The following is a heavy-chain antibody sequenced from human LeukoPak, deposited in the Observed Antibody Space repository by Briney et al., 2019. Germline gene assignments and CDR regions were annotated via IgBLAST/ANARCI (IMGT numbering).Heavy chain of an antibody. CDR2: ISSSGSTI. D-gene: IGHD2-2*01. V-gene: IGHV3-11*01. CDR3: AKDSKGSSTSWPWGYYYYYYYMDV. J-gene: IGHJ6*03. Sequence: GGSLRLSCAASGFTFSDYYMSWIRQAPGKGLEWVSYISSSGSTIYYADSVEGRFTISRDNSKNSLYLQMNSLRAEDTAVYYCAKDSKGSSTSWPWGYYYYYYYMDVWGKGTTVTVSS. CDR1: GFTFSDYY.